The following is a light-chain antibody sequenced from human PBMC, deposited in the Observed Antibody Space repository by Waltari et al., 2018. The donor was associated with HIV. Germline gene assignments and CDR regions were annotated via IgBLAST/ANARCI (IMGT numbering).Light chain of an antibody. V-gene: IGLV1-47*01. CDR1: SSNIGRNY. CDR2: RNN. J-gene: IGLJ3*02. Sequence: QSVLTQPPSASGTPGQRVTMSCSGSSSNIGRNYVYWYRQPPGTAPKLRIYRNNQRPSGVPDRFSGSKSGTSASLAISGLRSEDEADYYCTAWDASLSVWVFGGGTKLTVL. CDR3: TAWDASLSVWV.